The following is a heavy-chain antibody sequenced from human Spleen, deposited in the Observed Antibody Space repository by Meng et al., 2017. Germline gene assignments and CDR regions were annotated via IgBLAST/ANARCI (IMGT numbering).Heavy chain of an antibody. CDR1: GGTFSSYA. J-gene: IGHJ6*02. Sequence: SVKVSCKASGGTFSSYAISWVRQAPGQGLEWMGGIIPIFGTANYAQKFQGRVTITADESTSTAYMELSSLRSEDTAVYYCARGRGLDSPHEVLMVYAINYYGMDVWGQGTTVTVSS. CDR3: ARGRGLDSPHEVLMVYAINYYGMDV. D-gene: IGHD2-8*01. CDR2: IIPIFGTA. V-gene: IGHV1-69*13.